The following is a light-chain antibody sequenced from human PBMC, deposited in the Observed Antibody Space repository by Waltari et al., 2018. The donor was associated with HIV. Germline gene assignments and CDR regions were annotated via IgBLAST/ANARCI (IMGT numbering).Light chain of an antibody. V-gene: IGLV2-23*02. J-gene: IGLJ3*02. CDR2: EVS. CDR3: CSYAGSSTWV. CDR1: RSHGGCYNL. Sequence: QSALTQPASVSGSPGQSITIACTGPRSHGGCYNLFSWYQQHPVKAPKLMIYEVSKRPSGVSNRFSGSKSGNTASLTISGLQAEDEADYYCCSYAGSSTWVFGGGTKLTVL.